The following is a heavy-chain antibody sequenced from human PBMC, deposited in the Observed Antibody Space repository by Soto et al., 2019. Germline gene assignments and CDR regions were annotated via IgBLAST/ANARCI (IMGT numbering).Heavy chain of an antibody. CDR3: AKGRTKVVTDFDY. J-gene: IGHJ4*01. V-gene: IGHV3-23*01. Sequence: PGGSLRLSCAASGFTFSTYAMSWVRQAQGKGLEWVSTISGSGGTTYYADSVKGRFTISRDKSKNTLFLQMNSLRAEDTALYYCAKGRTKVVTDFDYWAHGALVTVS. CDR2: ISGSGGTT. D-gene: IGHD4-17*01. CDR1: GFTFSTYA.